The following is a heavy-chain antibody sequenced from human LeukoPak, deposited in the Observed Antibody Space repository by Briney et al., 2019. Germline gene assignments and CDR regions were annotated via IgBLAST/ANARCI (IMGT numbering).Heavy chain of an antibody. CDR1: RGTFSSYA. CDR3: ARDRPGRYCSSTRCYMASPFDP. V-gene: IGHV1-69*13. J-gene: IGHJ5*02. Sequence: SVKVSCKASRGTFSSYAISWVRQAPGQGLEWMGGIIPILGTANYAQKFQGRVTITADEFTSTAYMELSSLRSEDTAVYYCARDRPGRYCSSTRCYMASPFDPWGQGTLVTVSS. CDR2: IIPILGTA. D-gene: IGHD2-2*02.